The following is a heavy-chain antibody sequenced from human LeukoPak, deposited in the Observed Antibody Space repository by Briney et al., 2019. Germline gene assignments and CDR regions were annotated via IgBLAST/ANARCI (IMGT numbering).Heavy chain of an antibody. V-gene: IGHV1-18*01. CDR2: ISAYNGNT. CDR1: GYTFTSYG. D-gene: IGHD3-22*01. Sequence: ASVKVSCEASGYTFTSYGISWVRQAPGQGLEWMGWISAYNGNTNYAQKLQGRVTMTTDTSTSTAYMELRSLRSDDTAVYYCASISYYDSSGYYYPLDYWGQGTLVTVSS. J-gene: IGHJ4*02. CDR3: ASISYYDSSGYYYPLDY.